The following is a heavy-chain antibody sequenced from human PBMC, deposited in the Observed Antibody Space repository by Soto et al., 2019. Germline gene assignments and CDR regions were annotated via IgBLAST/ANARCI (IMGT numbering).Heavy chain of an antibody. CDR1: GGSISDISYC. V-gene: IGHV4-39*01. CDR3: ARYRSGSDWLEL. Sequence: SETLSLTCTASGGSISDISYCWGWIRQPPGKGLQWIGCMFCSGATYYNPSLKNRVTLSVDTSNNEFSLKLVSVTAPATAVDYCARYRSGSDWLELWRKGTLVTVPS. D-gene: IGHD3-22*01. CDR2: MFCSGAT. J-gene: IGHJ5*02.